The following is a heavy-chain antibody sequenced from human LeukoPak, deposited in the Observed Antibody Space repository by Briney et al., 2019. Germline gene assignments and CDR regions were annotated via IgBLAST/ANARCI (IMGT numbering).Heavy chain of an antibody. CDR1: GGSFSGYY. D-gene: IGHD5-12*01. J-gene: IGHJ4*02. CDR3: ASRRYSGYFLHY. Sequence: SETLSLTCAVYGGSFSGYYWSWIRQPPGKGREWIGEINHSGSTNYNPSLKSRVTISVDTSKNQFSLKLSSVTAADTAVYYCASRRYSGYFLHYWGQGTLVTVSS. V-gene: IGHV4-34*01. CDR2: INHSGST.